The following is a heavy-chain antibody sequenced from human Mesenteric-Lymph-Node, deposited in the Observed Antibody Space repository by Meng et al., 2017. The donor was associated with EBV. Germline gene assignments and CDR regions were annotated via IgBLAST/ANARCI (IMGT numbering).Heavy chain of an antibody. V-gene: IGHV4-34*01. CDR2: INHSGST. Sequence: QVQVKQGGAGLLKPSETLSLPCAVYGGSFSCYYWVWICQPPGKGLEWIGEINHSGSTNYNPCLKSRVIISVDTSKNQFSLMRSSVTAADTAVYYCARGEKGPIDYWGQGTLVTVSS. J-gene: IGHJ4*02. CDR1: GGSFSCYY. CDR3: ARGEKGPIDY.